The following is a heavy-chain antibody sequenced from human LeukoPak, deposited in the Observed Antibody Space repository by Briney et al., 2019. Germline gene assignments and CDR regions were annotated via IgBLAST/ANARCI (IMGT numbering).Heavy chain of an antibody. CDR2: ISWNSGSI. CDR3: AKGYCSSTSCFSDY. D-gene: IGHD2-2*01. V-gene: IGHV3-9*01. Sequence: GRSLRLSCAASGFTFDDYAMHWVRQAPGKVLEWVSGISWNSGSIGYADSVKGRFTISRDNAKNSLYLQMNILRPEDTALYYCAKGYCSSTSCFSDYWGQGTLVTVCS. J-gene: IGHJ4*02. CDR1: GFTFDDYA.